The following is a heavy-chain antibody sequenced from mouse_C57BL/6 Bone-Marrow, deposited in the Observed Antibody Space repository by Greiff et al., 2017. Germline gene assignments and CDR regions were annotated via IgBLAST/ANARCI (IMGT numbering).Heavy chain of an antibody. CDR3: ARYGITTGYFDV. CDR1: GYTFTSYT. CDR2: INPNSGYT. V-gene: IGHV1-4*01. J-gene: IGHJ1*03. Sequence: QVQLKESGAELARPGASVKMSCKASGYTFTSYTMHWVKQRPGQGLEWIGYINPNSGYTKYNQKFKDKATLTADKSSSTAYMQLSSLTSEDSAVYYCARYGITTGYFDVWGTGTTVTVSS. D-gene: IGHD1-1*01.